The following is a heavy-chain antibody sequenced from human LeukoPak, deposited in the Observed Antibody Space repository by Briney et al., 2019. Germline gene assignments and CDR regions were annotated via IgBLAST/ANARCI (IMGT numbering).Heavy chain of an antibody. CDR3: ARSWNYGPWYFDL. V-gene: IGHV1-18*01. CDR1: GYTFTSYG. Sequence: ASVKVSCKASGYTFTSYGISWVRQTPGQGLEWMGWISAYSGNTNYAQKLQGRVTMTTDTSTSTAYMELRSLRSDDTAVYYCARSWNYGPWYFDLWGRGTLVTVSS. J-gene: IGHJ2*01. CDR2: ISAYSGNT. D-gene: IGHD1-7*01.